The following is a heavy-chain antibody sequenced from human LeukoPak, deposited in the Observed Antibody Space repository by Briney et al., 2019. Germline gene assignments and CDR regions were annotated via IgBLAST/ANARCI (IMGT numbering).Heavy chain of an antibody. Sequence: GESLKISRKGSGYSFTNYWIAWVRQMPGKGLEWMGIIYPDDSDTRYSPSFQGQVTISADKSISTAYLQWSSLKASDTAMYYCARVWLRAFDIWGQGTMVTVSS. CDR2: IYPDDSDT. D-gene: IGHD3-16*01. V-gene: IGHV5-51*01. CDR1: GYSFTNYW. J-gene: IGHJ3*02. CDR3: ARVWLRAFDI.